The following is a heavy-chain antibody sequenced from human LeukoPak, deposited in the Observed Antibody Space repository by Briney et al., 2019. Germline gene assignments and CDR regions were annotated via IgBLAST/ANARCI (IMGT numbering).Heavy chain of an antibody. J-gene: IGHJ4*02. D-gene: IGHD3-10*01. CDR2: MNPNSGNT. CDR3: ARGRWVRVVNPTPFEY. Sequence: ASVKVSCKASGYTFTSYDIDWVRQATGQGLEWMGRMNPNSGNTGYAQKFQGRVTITRNTSISTAYMELSSLRSEDTAVYYCARGRWVRVVNPTPFEYLGQGTLVTVSS. V-gene: IGHV1-8*03. CDR1: GYTFTSYD.